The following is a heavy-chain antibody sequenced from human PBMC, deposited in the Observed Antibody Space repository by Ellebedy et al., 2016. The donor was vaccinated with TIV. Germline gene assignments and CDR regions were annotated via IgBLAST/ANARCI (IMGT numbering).Heavy chain of an antibody. CDR3: ARGGPGGDNWFFGL. CDR2: SGAAGDT. J-gene: IGHJ2*01. V-gene: IGHV3-13*01. Sequence: PGGSLRPSCAASGFSLTGSDLHWVRRPAGKGLEWVSASGAAGDTYYPDSVWGRFTISRESAKNSFYLQMNSLTAGDTAVYYCARGGPGGDNWFFGLWGRGTRVTVSS. CDR1: GFSLTGSD. D-gene: IGHD3-10*01.